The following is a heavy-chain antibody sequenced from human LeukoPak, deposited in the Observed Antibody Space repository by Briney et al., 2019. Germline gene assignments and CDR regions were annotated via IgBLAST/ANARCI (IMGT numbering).Heavy chain of an antibody. CDR3: ARHRGLSSSWYPLDY. CDR2: IYYSGST. D-gene: IGHD6-13*01. CDR1: GGSISSYY. Sequence: PSETLSLTCTVSGGSISSYYWSWIRQPPGKGLEWIGYIYYSGSTNYNPSLQRRVTISVETSKNKFSLKLSSVTDADRAVYYCARHRGLSSSWYPLDYWGQGTLVTVSS. J-gene: IGHJ4*02. V-gene: IGHV4-59*01.